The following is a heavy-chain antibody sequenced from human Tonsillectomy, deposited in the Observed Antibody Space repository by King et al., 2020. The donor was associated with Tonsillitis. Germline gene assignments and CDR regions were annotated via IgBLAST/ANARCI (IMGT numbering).Heavy chain of an antibody. CDR2: IIGSGVYT. V-gene: IGHV3-23*04. CDR1: GFTFRSYG. D-gene: IGHD1/OR15-1a*01. J-gene: IGHJ6*02. Sequence: VQLVESGGGLVQPGGSLRLSCAASGFTFRSYGMSWVRQAPGKGLECVSSIIGSGVYTYCADDGKGRFTISIDNSKNTLYLQMNSLRAEDTAVYYCAKETGTPYYSYGMDVWGQGTTVTVSS. CDR3: AKETGTPYYSYGMDV.